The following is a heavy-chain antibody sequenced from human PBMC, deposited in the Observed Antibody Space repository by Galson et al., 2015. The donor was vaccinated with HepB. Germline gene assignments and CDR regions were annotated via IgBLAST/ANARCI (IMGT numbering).Heavy chain of an antibody. J-gene: IGHJ4*02. V-gene: IGHV3-30*03. Sequence: SLRLSCAASGLTFISYGMHWVRQAPGKGLEWVAVISYDGSNKYYADSVKGRVTISRDNSKNTLYPQINSLRAEDTAVYYCARDSVQYCSSTSCYWAFDYWGQGTLVTVSS. CDR1: GLTFISYG. D-gene: IGHD2-2*01. CDR2: ISYDGSNK. CDR3: ARDSVQYCSSTSCYWAFDY.